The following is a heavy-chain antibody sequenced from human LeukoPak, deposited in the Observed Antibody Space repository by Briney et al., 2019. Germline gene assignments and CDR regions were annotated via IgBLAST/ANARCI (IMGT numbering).Heavy chain of an antibody. J-gene: IGHJ5*02. CDR3: ARERPDFGGFDP. CDR1: GGSISSYY. Sequence: SETLSLTCPVSGGSISSYYWSWIRQPPGKGLEWIGYTYYSGSTNYNPSLKSRVTISVDTSKNQFSLKLSSVTAADTAVYYCARERPDFGGFDPWGQGTLVTVSS. CDR2: TYYSGST. D-gene: IGHD3/OR15-3a*01. V-gene: IGHV4-59*01.